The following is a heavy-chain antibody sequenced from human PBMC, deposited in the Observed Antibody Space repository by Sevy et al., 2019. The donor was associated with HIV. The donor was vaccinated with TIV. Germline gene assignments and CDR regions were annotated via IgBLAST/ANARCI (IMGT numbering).Heavy chain of an antibody. CDR1: GFTFSSYD. V-gene: IGHV3-48*03. J-gene: IGHJ3*02. CDR2: ITTSGGTI. D-gene: IGHD3-16*01. Sequence: GGSLRLSCAASGFTFSSYDMNWVRQAPGKGLEWVSFITTSGGTIYYAHSVKGRFTVSRDRAENSLYLQMNSLRVEDTAVYYCARDKMGGSFDIWGQGTMVTVSS. CDR3: ARDKMGGSFDI.